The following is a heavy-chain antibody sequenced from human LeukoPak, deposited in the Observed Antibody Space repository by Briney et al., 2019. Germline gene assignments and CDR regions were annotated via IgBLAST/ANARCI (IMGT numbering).Heavy chain of an antibody. V-gene: IGHV3-23*01. D-gene: IGHD1-26*01. CDR1: GFTFSSYA. CDR3: AKVPDTYSGSRDAFDI. J-gene: IGHJ3*02. Sequence: GGSLRLSCAASGFTFSSYAMSWVRQAPGKGLEWVSAISGSGGSTYYADSVKGRFTISRDNSKNTLYLQMNSLRAEDTAVYYCAKVPDTYSGSRDAFDIWGQGTMVTVSP. CDR2: ISGSGGST.